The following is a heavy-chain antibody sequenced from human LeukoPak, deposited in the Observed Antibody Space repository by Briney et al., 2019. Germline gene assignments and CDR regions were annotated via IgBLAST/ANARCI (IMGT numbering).Heavy chain of an antibody. Sequence: GGSLRLSCAASGFTFSTYNMNWVRQAPGKGLEWVSSISSSSDTIYYADSVKCRFTISRDNAKNSLNLQMSRLRAEDTAVYYCARDKPYSGSSYDFDFWGQGTLVTVSS. V-gene: IGHV3-48*01. CDR1: GFTFSTYN. J-gene: IGHJ4*02. D-gene: IGHD1-26*01. CDR2: ISSSSDTI. CDR3: ARDKPYSGSSYDFDF.